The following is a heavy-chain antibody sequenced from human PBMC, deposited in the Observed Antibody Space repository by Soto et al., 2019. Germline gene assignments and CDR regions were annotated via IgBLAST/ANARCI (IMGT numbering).Heavy chain of an antibody. CDR2: INAGNGNT. D-gene: IGHD2-15*01. CDR3: ARYKPLNVVVVAATHQGADNWFDP. Sequence: GASVKVCCKASGYTFTSYAMHWVRQAPGQRLEWMGWINAGNGNTKYSQKFQGRVTITRDTSASTAYMELSSLRSEDTAVYYCARYKPLNVVVVAATHQGADNWFDPWGQGTLVTVSS. J-gene: IGHJ5*02. CDR1: GYTFTSYA. V-gene: IGHV1-3*01.